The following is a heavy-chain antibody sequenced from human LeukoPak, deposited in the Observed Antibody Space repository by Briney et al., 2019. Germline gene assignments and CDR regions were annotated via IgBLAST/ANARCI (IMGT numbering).Heavy chain of an antibody. CDR1: GFTFSSYW. CDR3: ASGVTTPGDAFDI. D-gene: IGHD4-17*01. Sequence: GGSLRLSCAASGFTFSSYWMHWVRQAPGKGLVWVSRINSDGSSTSYADSVKGRFTISRDNAKNTLYLQMNSLRAEDTAVYYCASGVTTPGDAFDIWGQGTMVTVSS. J-gene: IGHJ3*02. V-gene: IGHV3-74*01. CDR2: INSDGSST.